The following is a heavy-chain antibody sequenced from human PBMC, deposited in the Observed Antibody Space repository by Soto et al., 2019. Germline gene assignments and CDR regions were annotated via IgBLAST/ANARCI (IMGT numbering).Heavy chain of an antibody. Sequence: SETLSLTCTVSGGSISSYYWSWIRQPPGNGLEWIGYIYYSGSTNYNPSLKSRVTISVDTSKNQFSLKLSSVTAADTAVYYCARNQAKGIQLWLFDYWGQGTLVTVS. J-gene: IGHJ4*02. D-gene: IGHD5-18*01. CDR3: ARNQAKGIQLWLFDY. CDR1: GGSISSYY. V-gene: IGHV4-59*01. CDR2: IYYSGST.